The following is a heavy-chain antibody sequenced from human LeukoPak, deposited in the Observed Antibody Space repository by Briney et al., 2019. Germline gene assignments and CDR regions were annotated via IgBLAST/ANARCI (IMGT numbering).Heavy chain of an antibody. CDR1: GYTFTSYG. CDR2: ISAYNGNT. Sequence: ASVKVSCKASGYTFTSYGISWVRQAPGRGLEWMGWISAYNGNTNYAQKLQGRVTMTTDTSTSTAYMELRSLRSDDTAVYYCARDPWNYGEGWFDPWGQGTLVTVSS. CDR3: ARDPWNYGEGWFDP. D-gene: IGHD1-7*01. J-gene: IGHJ5*02. V-gene: IGHV1-18*01.